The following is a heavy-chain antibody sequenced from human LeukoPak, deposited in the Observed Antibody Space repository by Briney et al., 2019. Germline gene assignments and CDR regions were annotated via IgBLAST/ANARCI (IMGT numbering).Heavy chain of an antibody. J-gene: IGHJ4*02. V-gene: IGHV3-23*01. Sequence: PGGSLRLSCVASGFTFSSYAMSWVCQAPGKGLEWVSAISGSGGSTYYADSVKGRFTISRDNSKNTLYLQMNSLRAEDTAVYYCAKGDFWSGYSSFDYWGQGTLVTVSS. CDR1: GFTFSSYA. CDR2: ISGSGGST. D-gene: IGHD3-3*01. CDR3: AKGDFWSGYSSFDY.